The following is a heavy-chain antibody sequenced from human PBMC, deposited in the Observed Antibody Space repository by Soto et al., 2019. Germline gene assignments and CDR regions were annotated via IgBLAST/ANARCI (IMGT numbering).Heavy chain of an antibody. CDR1: RFTFSSYA. CDR3: AKGGYSYGFLFDY. CDR2: ISASGGST. D-gene: IGHD5-18*01. Sequence: EVQLLESGGGLVQPGGSLRLYCAASRFTFSSYAMSWVRQAPGKGLEWVSTISASGGSTYYADSVKGRFTISRDNSKKTLYLQMNSLRAEDTAVYYCAKGGYSYGFLFDYWGQGTLVTVSS. V-gene: IGHV3-23*01. J-gene: IGHJ4*02.